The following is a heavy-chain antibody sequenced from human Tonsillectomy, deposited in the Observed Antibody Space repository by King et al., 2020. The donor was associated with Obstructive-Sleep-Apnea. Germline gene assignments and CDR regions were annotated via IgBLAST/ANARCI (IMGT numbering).Heavy chain of an antibody. CDR1: GFTFSSYS. CDR2: ISSSRSYI. CDR3: ARDRRTGDPTPGTFDI. D-gene: IGHD1-1*01. J-gene: IGHJ3*02. Sequence: VQLVESGGGLVKPGGSLRLSCAASGFTFSSYSMNWVRQAPGKGLGWVSSISSSRSYIYYADSVKGRFTISRDNAKNSLYLQMNRLRAEDTAVYYCARDRRTGDPTPGTFDIWGQGTMVTVSS. V-gene: IGHV3-21*01.